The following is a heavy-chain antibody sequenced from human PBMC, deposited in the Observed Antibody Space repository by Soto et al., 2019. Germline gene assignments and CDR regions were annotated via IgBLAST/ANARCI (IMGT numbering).Heavy chain of an antibody. V-gene: IGHV3-48*02. CDR1: GFTFSNYN. CDR2: IRSSSSPI. J-gene: IGHJ4*02. Sequence: EVQLVESGGGLVQPGGSLRLSCAASGFTFSNYNMNWVRQAPGKGLEWVAYIRSSSSPIYYADSVKGRFTISRDNAKDSLYLQMNSPRDEDTAVYYCARGGRGFSYGLHWGQGTLVTVSS. D-gene: IGHD5-18*01. CDR3: ARGGRGFSYGLH.